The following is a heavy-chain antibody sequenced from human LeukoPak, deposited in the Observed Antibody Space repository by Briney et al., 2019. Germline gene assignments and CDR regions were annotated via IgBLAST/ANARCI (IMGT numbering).Heavy chain of an antibody. CDR1: GFTFSNYW. D-gene: IGHD2-15*01. V-gene: IGHV3-7*05. CDR2: IKEDGSEK. Sequence: GGSLGLSCVASGFTFSNYWMSWVRQAPGKGLEWVANIKEDGSEKKYVDSVKGRFTSSRDNGKNLLYLQMNSLRAEDTAVYYCGRHQLYCRGASCYPDWFDPWGQGILVTVSS. CDR3: GRHQLYCRGASCYPDWFDP. J-gene: IGHJ5*02.